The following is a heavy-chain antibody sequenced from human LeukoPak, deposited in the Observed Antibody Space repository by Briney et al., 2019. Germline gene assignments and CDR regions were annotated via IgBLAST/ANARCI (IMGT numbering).Heavy chain of an antibody. CDR2: INPNNGDT. CDR1: GYTFTGYY. J-gene: IGHJ4*02. V-gene: IGHV1-2*02. D-gene: IGHD6-6*01. CDR3: ARDQIATPDHFDD. Sequence: GASVNVSCKSSGYTFTGYYMHWVRQAPGQGLEWMGWINPNNGDTKFAQNFQGRVTLTRDMSITTAYMEINRLRSDDTAVYYCARDQIATPDHFDDCGQGTVVIAS.